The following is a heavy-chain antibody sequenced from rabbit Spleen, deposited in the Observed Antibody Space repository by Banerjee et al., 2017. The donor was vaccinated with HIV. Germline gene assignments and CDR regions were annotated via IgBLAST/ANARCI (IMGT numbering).Heavy chain of an antibody. CDR1: GFDFSRDY. J-gene: IGHJ4*01. V-gene: IGHV1S7*01. CDR3: ARDGTGGSYFAL. Sequence: QLKESGGGLVQPGGSLKLSCTASGFDFSRDYMNWVRQAPGKGLEWIGYIDPVFGITVYASWVNGRFTISSHNAQNTLYLQLNSLTAADTATYFCARDGTGGSYFALWGPGTLVTVS. D-gene: IGHD8-1*01. CDR2: IDPVFGIT.